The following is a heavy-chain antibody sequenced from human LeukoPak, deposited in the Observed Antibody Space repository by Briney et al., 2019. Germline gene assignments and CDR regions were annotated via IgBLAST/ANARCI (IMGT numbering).Heavy chain of an antibody. D-gene: IGHD5-18*01. CDR1: GGSISSYY. J-gene: IGHJ6*03. V-gene: IGHV4-59*01. CDR3: ARGVSRGYSYGRYYMDV. Sequence: PSETLSLTCTVSGGSISSYYWSWIRQPPGKGLEWIGYIYYSGSTNNNPSLKSRVSISVDKSKNQISLKLSSVTAADTAVYYCARGVSRGYSYGRYYMDVWGKGTTVTVSS. CDR2: IYYSGST.